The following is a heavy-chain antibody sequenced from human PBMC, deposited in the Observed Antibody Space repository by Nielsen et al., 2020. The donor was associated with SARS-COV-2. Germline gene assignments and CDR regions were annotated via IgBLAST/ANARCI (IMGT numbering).Heavy chain of an antibody. CDR1: GFTFDDYA. J-gene: IGHJ4*02. Sequence: GKSLKISCVTSGFTFDDYAMNWVRQAPGKGLEWVSGIRWDSNHIDYADSVRGRFTISRDNAKNSLYLQMSSLRTEDTAVYYCAKEVKKWLGSLDSWGQGTLVTVSS. CDR2: IRWDSNHI. V-gene: IGHV3-9*01. D-gene: IGHD6-19*01. CDR3: AKEVKKWLGSLDS.